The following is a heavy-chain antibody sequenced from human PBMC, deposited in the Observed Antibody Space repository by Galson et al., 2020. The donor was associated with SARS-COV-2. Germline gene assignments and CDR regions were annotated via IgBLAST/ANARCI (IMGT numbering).Heavy chain of an antibody. CDR1: GFTFSSYG. CDR2: ISYDGSNK. Sequence: GGSLRLSCAASGFTFSSYGMHWVRQAPGKGLEWVAVISYDGSNKYYADSVKGRFTISRDNSKNTLYLQMNSLRAEDTAVYYCAKSQNRGDYGDAFDIWGQGTMVTVSS. D-gene: IGHD3-16*01. CDR3: AKSQNRGDYGDAFDI. V-gene: IGHV3-30*18. J-gene: IGHJ3*02.